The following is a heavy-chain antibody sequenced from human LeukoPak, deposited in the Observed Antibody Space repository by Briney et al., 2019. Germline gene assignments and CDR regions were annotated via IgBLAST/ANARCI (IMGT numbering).Heavy chain of an antibody. CDR3: ARDLWDDVLLWFGEFDY. V-gene: IGHV3-30-3*01. Sequence: GRSLRLSCAASGFTFSSYAMHWVRQAPGKGLEWVAVISYDGSNKYYADSVKGRFTISRDNSKNTLYLQMNSLRAEDTAVYYCARDLWDDVLLWFGEFDYWGQGTLVTVSS. D-gene: IGHD3-10*01. CDR2: ISYDGSNK. CDR1: GFTFSSYA. J-gene: IGHJ4*02.